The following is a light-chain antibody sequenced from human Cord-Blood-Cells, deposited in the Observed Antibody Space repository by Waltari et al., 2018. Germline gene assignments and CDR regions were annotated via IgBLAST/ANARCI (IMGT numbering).Light chain of an antibody. CDR1: QSVSSSY. V-gene: IGKV3-20*01. J-gene: IGKJ4*01. CDR3: QQYGSSPP. CDR2: GAS. Sequence: EIVLTQSPGTLSLSPGERATHSCRASQSVSSSYLAWYQQKPGQAPRLLIYGASSRATGIPDRFSGSGSGTDFTLTISRLEPEDFAVYYCQQYGSSPPFGGGTKVEIK.